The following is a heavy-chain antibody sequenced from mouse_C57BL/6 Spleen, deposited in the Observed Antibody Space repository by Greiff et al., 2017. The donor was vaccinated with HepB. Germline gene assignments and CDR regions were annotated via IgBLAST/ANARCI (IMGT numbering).Heavy chain of an antibody. Sequence: QVQLKQPGAELVRPGTSVKLSCKASGYTFTSYWMHWVKQRPGQGLEWIGVIDPSDSYTNYNQKFKGKATLTVDTSSSTAYMQLSSLTSEDSAVYYCARDGYSPFDYWGQGTTLTVSS. D-gene: IGHD2-3*01. J-gene: IGHJ2*01. CDR3: ARDGYSPFDY. V-gene: IGHV1-59*01. CDR1: GYTFTSYW. CDR2: IDPSDSYT.